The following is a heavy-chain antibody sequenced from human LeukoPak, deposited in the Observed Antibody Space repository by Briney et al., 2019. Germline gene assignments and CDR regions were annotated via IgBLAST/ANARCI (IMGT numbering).Heavy chain of an antibody. CDR1: GGSFSGYY. D-gene: IGHD2-2*02. V-gene: IGHV4-34*01. J-gene: IGHJ3*02. CDR2: INHSGST. CDR3: ASHTSAQDAFDI. Sequence: SETLSLTCAVYGGSFSGYYWSWIRQPPGKGLEWIGEINHSGSTNYNPSLKSRVTISVDTSKNQFSLKLSSVTAADTAVYYCASHTSAQDAFDIWGQGTMVTVSS.